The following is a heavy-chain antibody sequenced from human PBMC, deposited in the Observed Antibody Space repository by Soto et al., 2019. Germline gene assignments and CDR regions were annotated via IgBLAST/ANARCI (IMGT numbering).Heavy chain of an antibody. CDR3: ARLTSYYSSGYYCY. CDR1: GFTFSSYS. CDR2: ISSSSSYI. V-gene: IGHV3-21*01. Sequence: EVQLVESGGGLVKPGGSLRLSCAASGFTFSSYSMNWVSQAPGKGLEWVSSISSSSSYIYYADSVKGRFTISRDNAKNSLYLQMNSLRAEDTAVYYCARLTSYYSSGYYCYWGQGTLVTVSS. D-gene: IGHD3-22*01. J-gene: IGHJ4*02.